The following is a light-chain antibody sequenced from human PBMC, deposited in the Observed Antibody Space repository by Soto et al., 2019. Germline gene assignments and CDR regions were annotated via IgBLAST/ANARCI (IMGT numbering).Light chain of an antibody. J-gene: IGKJ1*01. CDR2: GAS. V-gene: IGKV3-20*01. CDR3: QQYGSSSWT. Sequence: EIVLTQSPGTLSLSPGERATLSCRARQSVSSSYLAWYQQKPGQAPRLLIYGASSRATGIPDRFSGSGSETDFTLTISRQEPEDFAVYYCQQYGSSSWTFGQGTKVEIK. CDR1: QSVSSSY.